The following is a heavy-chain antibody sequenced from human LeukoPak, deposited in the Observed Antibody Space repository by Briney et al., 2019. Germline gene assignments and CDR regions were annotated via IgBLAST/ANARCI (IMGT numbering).Heavy chain of an antibody. V-gene: IGHV3-11*01. CDR3: ARDRFGVFDY. CDR1: GFNLREYY. J-gene: IGHJ4*02. D-gene: IGHD2-8*01. CDR2: INSNGDTI. Sequence: GSLRLSCAASGFNLREYYMSWIRQAPGKGLEWISSINSNGDTIHYADSVKGRFTISRDNAKNSLYLQMTSLRAGDTAKYYCARDRFGVFDYWGPGTLVTVSS.